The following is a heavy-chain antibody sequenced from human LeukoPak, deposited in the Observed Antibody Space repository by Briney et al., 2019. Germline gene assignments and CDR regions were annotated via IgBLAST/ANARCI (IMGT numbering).Heavy chain of an antibody. CDR3: AREMGLNIVATFGY. V-gene: IGHV3-43*02. CDR1: GFIFEDYV. J-gene: IGHJ4*02. Sequence: GGSLRLPCAASGFIFEDYVMHWVRQGLGKGLEWVSLINGDGGKTFYADSVKGRFTISRDNPKNTLYLQMNSLRAEDTAVYYCAREMGLNIVATFGYWGQGTLVTVSS. CDR2: INGDGGKT. D-gene: IGHD5-12*01.